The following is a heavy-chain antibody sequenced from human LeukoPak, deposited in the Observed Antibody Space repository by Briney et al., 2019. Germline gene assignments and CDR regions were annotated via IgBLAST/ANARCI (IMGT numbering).Heavy chain of an antibody. Sequence: SETLSLTCTVSGGSISSYYWSWIRQPPGEGLEWIGYIYYSGSTTYNPSLKSRVTISVDTSKNQFSLKLSSVTAADTAVYYCARYAWLQFRSFDYWGQGTLVTVSS. CDR3: ARYAWLQFRSFDY. J-gene: IGHJ4*02. V-gene: IGHV4-59*01. D-gene: IGHD5-24*01. CDR1: GGSISSYY. CDR2: IYYSGST.